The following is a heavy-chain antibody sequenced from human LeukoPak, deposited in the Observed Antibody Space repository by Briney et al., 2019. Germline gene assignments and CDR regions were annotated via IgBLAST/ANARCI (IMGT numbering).Heavy chain of an antibody. V-gene: IGHV3-66*01. J-gene: IGHJ3*02. CDR2: IYSGGST. CDR1: GFTVSSNY. D-gene: IGHD3-22*01. Sequence: GGSLRLSCAASGFTVSSNYMSWVRQAPGKGLEWVSVIYSGGSTYYADSVKGRFTISRDNSKNTLYLQMNSLRAEDTAVYYCAREVYYYDSSGYYHYDAFDIWGQGTMVTVSS. CDR3: AREVYYYDSSGYYHYDAFDI.